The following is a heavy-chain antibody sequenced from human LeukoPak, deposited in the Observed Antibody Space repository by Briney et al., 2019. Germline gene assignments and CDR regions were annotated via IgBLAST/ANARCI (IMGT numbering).Heavy chain of an antibody. V-gene: IGHV3-21*01. J-gene: IGHJ4*02. CDR1: GFTFSSYS. D-gene: IGHD3-22*01. CDR3: ASDYYDSSGYYYALSYFDY. Sequence: GGSLRLSCAASGFTFSSYSMNWVRQAPGKGLEWVSSISSISSYIYYADSVKGRFTISRDNAKNSLYLQMNSLRAEDTAVYYCASDYYDSSGYYYALSYFDYWGQGTLVTVSS. CDR2: ISSISSYI.